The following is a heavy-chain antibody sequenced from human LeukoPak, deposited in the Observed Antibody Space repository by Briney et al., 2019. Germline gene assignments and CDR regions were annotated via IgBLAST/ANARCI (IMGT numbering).Heavy chain of an antibody. D-gene: IGHD6-6*01. CDR1: GFTFSSYG. Sequence: PGGSLRLSCAASGFTFSSYGMHWGRQAPGKGLEWVAFIRYDGSNKYYADSVKGRFTISRDNSKNTLYLQMNSLRAEDTAVYYCAKDTGRVGSSSLGYWGQGTLVTVSS. CDR2: IRYDGSNK. CDR3: AKDTGRVGSSSLGY. J-gene: IGHJ4*02. V-gene: IGHV3-30*02.